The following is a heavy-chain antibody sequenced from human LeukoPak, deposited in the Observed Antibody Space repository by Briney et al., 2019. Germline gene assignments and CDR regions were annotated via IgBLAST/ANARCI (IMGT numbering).Heavy chain of an antibody. V-gene: IGHV1-8*01. J-gene: IGHJ6*02. Sequence: ASVKVSCKASGYTFTSYDINWVRQATGQGLEWMGWMNPNSGSTGYAQKFQGRVTMTRNTSISTAYMELSSLRSEDTAVYYCAKDADYDILTGYYLDYYYYGMDVWGQGTTVTVSS. CDR2: MNPNSGST. CDR3: AKDADYDILTGYYLDYYYYGMDV. D-gene: IGHD3-9*01. CDR1: GYTFTSYD.